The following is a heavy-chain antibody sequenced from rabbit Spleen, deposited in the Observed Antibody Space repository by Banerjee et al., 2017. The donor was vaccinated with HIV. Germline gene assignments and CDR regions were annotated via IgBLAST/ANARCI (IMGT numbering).Heavy chain of an antibody. CDR2: INAVTGKA. D-gene: IGHD2-1*01. J-gene: IGHJ4*01. CDR1: GFSFSSSYY. Sequence: QEQLVESGGGLVQPGGSLTLTCTASGFSFSSSYYICWVRQTPGKGLEWIACINAVTGKAVYASWAKGRFTFSKTSSTTVTLQMTSLTAADTATYFCARGSATMTMVITGFYLTLWGPGTLVTVS. CDR3: ARGSATMTMVITGFYLTL. V-gene: IGHV1S45*01.